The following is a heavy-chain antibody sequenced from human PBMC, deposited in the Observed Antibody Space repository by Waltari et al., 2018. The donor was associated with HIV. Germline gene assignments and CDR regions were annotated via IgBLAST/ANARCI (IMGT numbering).Heavy chain of an antibody. CDR2: IWYDGDNK. V-gene: IGHV3-33*01. Sequence: QVQLVESGGGVVQPGRSLRLSCAASGFTFSNFAMHWVRQAPGKGRGWVAVIWYDGDNKYYADSVKGRFTISRDNSKNTLYLQMNSLRVEDTAVYYCARGGYYYDISGYYHYWGQGTLVTVSS. CDR1: GFTFSNFA. CDR3: ARGGYYYDISGYYHY. D-gene: IGHD3-22*01. J-gene: IGHJ4*02.